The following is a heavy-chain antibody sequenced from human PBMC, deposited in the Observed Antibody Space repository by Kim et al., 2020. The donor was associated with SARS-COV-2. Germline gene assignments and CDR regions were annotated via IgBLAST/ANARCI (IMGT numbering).Heavy chain of an antibody. V-gene: IGHV3-11*04. CDR1: GFTFSDYY. Sequence: GGSLRLSCAASGFTFSDYYMNWIRQAPGKGLEWISYISSRDFSTYYADSVKGRFTISRDNAKNSLYLQMNSLRVDDSAVYYCARDLPSVEAADYWGQGTRVTVSS. D-gene: IGHD2-2*01. J-gene: IGHJ4*02. CDR2: ISSRDFST. CDR3: ARDLPSVEAADY.